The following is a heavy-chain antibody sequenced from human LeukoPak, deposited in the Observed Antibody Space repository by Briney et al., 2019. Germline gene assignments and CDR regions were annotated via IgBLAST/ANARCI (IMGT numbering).Heavy chain of an antibody. CDR2: ISGSGGDT. CDR3: AKTTDGYSSGRYPGWPIDY. D-gene: IGHD6-19*01. J-gene: IGHJ4*02. CDR1: GFTFRSYA. Sequence: GGGLRLSCAASGFTFRSYAIYWVRQAPGKGLEWVSGISGSGGDTYFADSVNGRVNISRDNSKNTVFLQMDSLRAEDTAVYYCAKTTDGYSSGRYPGWPIDYWGQGTLVTVSS. V-gene: IGHV3-23*01.